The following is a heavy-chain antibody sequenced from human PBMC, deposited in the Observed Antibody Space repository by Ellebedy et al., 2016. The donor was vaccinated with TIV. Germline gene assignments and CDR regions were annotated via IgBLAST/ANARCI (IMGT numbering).Heavy chain of an antibody. CDR1: GGSISSSSYY. J-gene: IGHJ3*02. V-gene: IGHV4-61*05. Sequence: SETLSLTCTVSGGSISSSSYYWGWIRQPPGTGLEWIGYIYYSGSTNYNPSLRSRITISLDTSKNQFSLNLTSVTAADTAVYYCARSAITIFGDTDAFNMWGQGTVVTVSS. CDR2: IYYSGST. CDR3: ARSAITIFGDTDAFNM. D-gene: IGHD3-3*01.